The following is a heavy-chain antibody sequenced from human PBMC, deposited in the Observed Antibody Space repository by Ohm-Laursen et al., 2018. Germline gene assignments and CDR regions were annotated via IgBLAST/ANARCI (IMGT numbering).Heavy chain of an antibody. V-gene: IGHV3-33*01. J-gene: IGHJ4*02. Sequence: SLRLSCAASGFTFSSYGMHWVRQAPGKGLERVAVIWYDGSNKYYADSVKGRFTISRDNSKNTLYLQMNSLRAEDTAVYYCARDQVTAMAWGPVFPGDYWGQGTLVTVSS. CDR2: IWYDGSNK. D-gene: IGHD5-18*01. CDR3: ARDQVTAMAWGPVFPGDY. CDR1: GFTFSSYG.